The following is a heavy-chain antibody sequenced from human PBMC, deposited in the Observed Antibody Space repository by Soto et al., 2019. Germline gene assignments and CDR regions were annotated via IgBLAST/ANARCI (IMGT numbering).Heavy chain of an antibody. CDR2: IFHSGST. Sequence: SETLSLTCGVSGYSISSGYYWGWIRQPPGKGLEWIASIFHSGSTYYNPSLKSRVTISVDTSKNQFSLELSSLRSEDTAAYYCARERSRYDRSGYYRPDYWGQGTLVTVSS. J-gene: IGHJ4*02. CDR3: ARERSRYDRSGYYRPDY. D-gene: IGHD3-22*01. CDR1: GYSISSGYY. V-gene: IGHV4-38-2*02.